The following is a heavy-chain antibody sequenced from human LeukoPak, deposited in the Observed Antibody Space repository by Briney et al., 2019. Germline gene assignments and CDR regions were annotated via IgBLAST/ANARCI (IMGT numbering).Heavy chain of an antibody. Sequence: GGSLRLSCAASGFNVSSTYMSWVRQAPGKGLEWVSLIYSGGTTYYADSVKGRFTISRHNSKSTLYLQMNSLSTEDTAVYYCARGPDNYGDPYFDYWGQGTLVTVSS. J-gene: IGHJ4*02. CDR3: ARGPDNYGDPYFDY. D-gene: IGHD4-17*01. CDR1: GFNVSSTY. CDR2: IYSGGTT. V-gene: IGHV3-53*04.